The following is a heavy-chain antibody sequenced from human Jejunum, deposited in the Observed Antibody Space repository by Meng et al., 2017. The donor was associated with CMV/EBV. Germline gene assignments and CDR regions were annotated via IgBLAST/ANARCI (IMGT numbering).Heavy chain of an antibody. CDR1: GLTVSSNY. D-gene: IGHD1-26*01. J-gene: IGHJ4*02. V-gene: IGHV3-66*01. Sequence: EVQLVESWGELVQPGGSLGLSCAASGLTVSSNYMSWLRQAPGKGLEWVSILYSSGITYYADSVKGRFTISRDNSKNTLYFQMNTLRAEDTAVYYCARWSGTYYDYWGQGTLVTVSS. CDR3: ARWSGTYYDY. CDR2: LYSSGIT.